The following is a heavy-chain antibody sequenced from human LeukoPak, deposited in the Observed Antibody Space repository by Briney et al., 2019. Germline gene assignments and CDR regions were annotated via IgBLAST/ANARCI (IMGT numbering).Heavy chain of an antibody. Sequence: GASVKVSCKASGYTFTGYYMHWVRQAPGQGLEWMGWINPNSSGTNYAQKFQGRVTMTRDTSISTAYMELSRLRSDDTAVYYCARGGGVDYDILTGYYEYGMDVWGQGTTVTVSS. V-gene: IGHV1-2*02. CDR1: GYTFTGYY. CDR3: ARGGGVDYDILTGYYEYGMDV. J-gene: IGHJ6*02. CDR2: INPNSSGT. D-gene: IGHD3-9*01.